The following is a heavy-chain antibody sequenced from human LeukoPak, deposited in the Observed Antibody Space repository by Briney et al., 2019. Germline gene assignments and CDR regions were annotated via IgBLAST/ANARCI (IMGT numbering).Heavy chain of an antibody. D-gene: IGHD2-2*01. CDR2: IYTSGST. J-gene: IGHJ5*02. CDR3: ARERYYCSSTSCYPEWFDP. V-gene: IGHV4-4*07. Sequence: SETLSLTCTVSGGSISSYYWSWIRQPAGKGLEWIGRIYTSGSTNYNPSLKSRVTMSVDTSKNQFSLKVSSVTATDTAVYYCARERYYCSSTSCYPEWFDPWGQGTLVTVSS. CDR1: GGSISSYY.